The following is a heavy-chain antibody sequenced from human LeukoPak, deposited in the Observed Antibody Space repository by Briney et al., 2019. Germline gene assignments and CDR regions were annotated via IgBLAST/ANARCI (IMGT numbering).Heavy chain of an antibody. CDR3: AKAAAAGTGNYYYYMDA. CDR2: ISWDGGST. D-gene: IGHD6-13*01. Sequence: PGGSLRLSCAASGFTFYDYALHWVRQAPGKGLEWVSLISWDGGSTYYADSVKGRFTISRDNSKNSLYLQMNSLRAEDTALYYCAKAAAAGTGNYYYYMDAWGKGTTVTVSS. V-gene: IGHV3-43D*03. CDR1: GFTFYDYA. J-gene: IGHJ6*03.